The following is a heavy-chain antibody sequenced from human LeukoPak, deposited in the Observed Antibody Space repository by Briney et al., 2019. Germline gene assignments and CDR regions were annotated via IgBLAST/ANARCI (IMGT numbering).Heavy chain of an antibody. V-gene: IGHV3-66*01. D-gene: IGHD3-10*01. CDR2: IYSGGST. Sequence: GGSLRLSCAASGFTVSSNYMSWVRQAPGKGLEWVSVIYSGGSTYYADSVKGRFTISRDNSKNTLYLQMNSLRAEDTAVYYCASPIWFGELSRDYWGQGTLVTVSS. CDR3: ASPIWFGELSRDY. CDR1: GFTVSSNY. J-gene: IGHJ4*02.